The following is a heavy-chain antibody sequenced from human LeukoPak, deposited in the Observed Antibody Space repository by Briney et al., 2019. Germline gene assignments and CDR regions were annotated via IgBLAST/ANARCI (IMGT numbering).Heavy chain of an antibody. CDR1: GFSFTNYG. V-gene: IGHV3-23*01. J-gene: IGHJ6*02. CDR3: AKDREGYYYSFAMDV. Sequence: GGPLRLSFEASGFSFTNYGMAWVRQAPGKGLECLSPINGIGASTYYAGSVQGRFTISRDNSKNTLYLQMNSLRAEDTAVYFCAKDREGYYYSFAMDVWGQGTTVTVSS. CDR2: INGIGAST.